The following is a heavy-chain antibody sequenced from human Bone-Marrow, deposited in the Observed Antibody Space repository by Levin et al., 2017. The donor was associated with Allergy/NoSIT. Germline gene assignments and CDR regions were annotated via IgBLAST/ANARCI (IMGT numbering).Heavy chain of an antibody. J-gene: IGHJ5*02. CDR2: ISTRSSTI. CDR1: GFTFSSYD. D-gene: IGHD2-8*02. CDR3: VRDQSGYCSGGVCYGWFGP. V-gene: IGHV3-48*02. Sequence: QPGGSLRLSCAASGFTFSSYDMNWVRQAPGKGLEWLAYISTRSSTIFYADSVKGRFTISRDNAKSSMFLQMNGLRDEDTAVYYCVRDQSGYCSGGVCYGWFGPWGQGTLVTVSS.